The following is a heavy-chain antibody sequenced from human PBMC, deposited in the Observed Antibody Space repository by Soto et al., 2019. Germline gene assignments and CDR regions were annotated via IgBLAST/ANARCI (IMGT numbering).Heavy chain of an antibody. CDR1: GDGKSIDP. J-gene: IGHJ6*02. CDR3: ARLSYIVAKITTHYYSVVEF. D-gene: IGHD5-12*01. V-gene: IGHV1-69*06. CDR2: IIPIFGTT. Sequence: SLNGYCKSVGDGKSIDPGGWGRMKKEKGLEWMGGIIPIFGTTNYAQTFQGRVTITADKSTSTAYMELRSLRSEDTAVYYCARLSYIVAKITTHYYSVVEFWVHRTPV.